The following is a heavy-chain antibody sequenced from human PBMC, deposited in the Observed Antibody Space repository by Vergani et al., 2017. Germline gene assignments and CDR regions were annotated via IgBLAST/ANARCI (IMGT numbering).Heavy chain of an antibody. Sequence: QVQLVQSGAEVKKPGASVKVSCKASGYTFTGYYMHWVRQAPGQGLEWMGWINPNSGGTNYAQKFQGRVTMTRDTSISTAYMELSSLRSEDTAVYYCASDGHIAVAGTPFDYWGQGTLVTVSS. V-gene: IGHV1-2*02. J-gene: IGHJ4*02. D-gene: IGHD6-19*01. CDR3: ASDGHIAVAGTPFDY. CDR2: INPNSGGT. CDR1: GYTFTGYY.